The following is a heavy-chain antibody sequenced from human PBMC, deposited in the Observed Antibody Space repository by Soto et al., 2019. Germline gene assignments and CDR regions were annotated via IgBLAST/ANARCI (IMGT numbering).Heavy chain of an antibody. Sequence: QITLKESGPTLVKPTQTLTLTCTFSGFSLSTSGVCVGWFRQPPGKALEWLAIICWDDGKRYSPSFKSRLTXTXVTSKKQVVLILTNMDPVDTATYFCAHRRQLGDFDSWGQGTLVTVSS. D-gene: IGHD7-27*01. V-gene: IGHV2-5*02. CDR3: AHRRQLGDFDS. CDR1: GFSLSTSGVC. J-gene: IGHJ4*02. CDR2: ICWDDGK.